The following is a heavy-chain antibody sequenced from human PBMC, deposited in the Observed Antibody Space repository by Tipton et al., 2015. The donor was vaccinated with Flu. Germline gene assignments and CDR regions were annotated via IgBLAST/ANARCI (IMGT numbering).Heavy chain of an antibody. D-gene: IGHD6-19*01. CDR1: GFTFSSYE. CDR3: AKVIPEPVAGLDH. CDR2: ISSSGNTI. Sequence: SLRLSCAASGFTFSSYEMNWVRRAPGKGLEWLSYISSSGNTISYADSVRGRFTISRDNTKKSLYLQLNSLRAEDTANYYCAKVIPEPVAGLDHWGQGTLVTVSS. V-gene: IGHV3-48*03. J-gene: IGHJ4*02.